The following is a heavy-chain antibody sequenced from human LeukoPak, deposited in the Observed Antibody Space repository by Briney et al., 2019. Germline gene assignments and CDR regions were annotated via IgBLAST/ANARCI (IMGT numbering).Heavy chain of an antibody. Sequence: GASVKVSRKASRYTFTAHYIDCMRQAPGRGLEWVGWINPNTGRTEFAQNVQGRVNMSRGTSINTVYMELHRLTSDDTAVFYCAGEAADSSVCDFWGQGSLVTVSS. V-gene: IGHV1-2*02. J-gene: IGHJ4*02. CDR2: INPNTGRT. D-gene: IGHD2-8*01. CDR3: AGEAADSSVCDF. CDR1: RYTFTAHY.